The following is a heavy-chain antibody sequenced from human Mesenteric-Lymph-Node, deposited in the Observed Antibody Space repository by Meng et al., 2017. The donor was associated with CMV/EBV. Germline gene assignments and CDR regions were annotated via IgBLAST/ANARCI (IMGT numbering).Heavy chain of an antibody. CDR2: ISYDGRNE. CDR1: GFSFSSYG. V-gene: IGHV3-30*03. CDR3: ARDHSSSQFDY. J-gene: IGHJ4*02. D-gene: IGHD6-6*01. Sequence: GESLKISCAAAGFSFSSYGMHWVRQAPGKGLEWVAVISYDGRNEYLADSVKGRFTISRDNAKNSLYLQMNSLRAEDTAVYYCARDHSSSQFDYWGQGTLVTVSS.